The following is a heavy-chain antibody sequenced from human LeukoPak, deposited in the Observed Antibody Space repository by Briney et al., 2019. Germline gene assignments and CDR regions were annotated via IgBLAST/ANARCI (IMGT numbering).Heavy chain of an antibody. J-gene: IGHJ4*02. CDR2: INPNSGGT. D-gene: IGHD3-10*01. Sequence: ASVKVSCKASGYTFTGYYMHWVRQAPGQGLEWMGWINPNSGGTNYAQKFQGWATMTRDTSISTAYMELSRLRSDDTAVYYCARGAPYGSGSYYNVDYWGQGTLVTVSS. V-gene: IGHV1-2*04. CDR1: GYTFTGYY. CDR3: ARGAPYGSGSYYNVDY.